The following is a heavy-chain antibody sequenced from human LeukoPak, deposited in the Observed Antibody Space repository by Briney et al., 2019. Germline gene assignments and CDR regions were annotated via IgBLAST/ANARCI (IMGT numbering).Heavy chain of an antibody. CDR3: AKATPTWDVGGFVQH. J-gene: IGHJ1*01. CDR2: FSGSGGST. D-gene: IGHD4-23*01. V-gene: IGHV3-23*01. CDR1: GFTFDKAW. Sequence: PGGSLRLSCAASGFTFDKAWMTWVRQAPGKGLECISGFSGSGGSTYYADSVKGRFTISRDNSKNTLYLQMNSLRAEDTAVYYCAKATPTWDVGGFVQHWGQGTLVTVSS.